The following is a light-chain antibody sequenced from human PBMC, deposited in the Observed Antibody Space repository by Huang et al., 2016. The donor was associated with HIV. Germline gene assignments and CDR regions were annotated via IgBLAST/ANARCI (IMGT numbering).Light chain of an antibody. V-gene: IGKV3-11*01. CDR3: QQRSNWPRGLT. Sequence: EIVLTQSPATLSLSPGERDTLSCRASQSVSSYLAWYQQKPGQAPRLLIYDASNRATGIPARFSGSGSGTDFTLTISSLEPEDFAVYYCQQRSNWPRGLTFGGGTKVEIK. CDR1: QSVSSY. CDR2: DAS. J-gene: IGKJ4*01.